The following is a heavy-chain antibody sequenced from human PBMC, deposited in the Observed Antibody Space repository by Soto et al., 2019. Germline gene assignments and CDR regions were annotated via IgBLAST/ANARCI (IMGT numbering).Heavy chain of an antibody. V-gene: IGHV1-18*01. J-gene: IGHJ5*02. D-gene: IGHD2-2*01. CDR2: ISLYSDGK. Sequence: ASVKVSCKTSGYTFSNYGITWVRQAPGQPLEWLGWISLYSDGKNYAQKFQGRVSMTTDTSTTTDYMELRSLRSDDTAVYYCARVVPGAEAWFGPWGQGTLVTVSS. CDR1: GYTFSNYG. CDR3: ARVVPGAEAWFGP.